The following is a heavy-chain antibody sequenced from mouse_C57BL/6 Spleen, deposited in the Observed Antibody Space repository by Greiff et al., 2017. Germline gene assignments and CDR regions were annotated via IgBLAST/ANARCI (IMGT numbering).Heavy chain of an antibody. CDR3: ARRVYDYGSYYAMGY. CDR2: IDPSDSYT. V-gene: IGHV1-69*01. D-gene: IGHD2-4*01. Sequence: QVQLQQPGAELVMPGASVKLSCKASGYTFTSYWMHWVKQRPGQGLEWIGEIDPSDSYTNYKQKFKGKSTLTVDKSSSTAYMQLSSLTSEDSAVFYWARRVYDYGSYYAMGYWGQGASVTVSS. CDR1: GYTFTSYW. J-gene: IGHJ4*01.